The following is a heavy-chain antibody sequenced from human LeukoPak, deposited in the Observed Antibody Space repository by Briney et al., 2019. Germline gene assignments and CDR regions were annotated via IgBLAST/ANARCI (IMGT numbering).Heavy chain of an antibody. Sequence: SETLSLTCTVSGYSISSGYYWGWIRQPPGKGLEWIGSIYHSGSTYYNPSLKSRVTISVDTSKNQFSLKLSSVTAADTAVYYCAREGGQLGMNWCDPWGQGTVVSVSS. V-gene: IGHV4-38-2*02. CDR2: IYHSGST. CDR3: AREGGQLGMNWCDP. J-gene: IGHJ5*02. D-gene: IGHD6-6*01. CDR1: GYSISSGYY.